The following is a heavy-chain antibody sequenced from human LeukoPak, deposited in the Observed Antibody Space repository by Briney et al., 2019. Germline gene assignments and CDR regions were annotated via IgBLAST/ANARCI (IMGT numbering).Heavy chain of an antibody. CDR1: GYTFTGYY. D-gene: IGHD4-17*01. V-gene: IGHV1-2*02. CDR3: ARDDTVTTCLDY. Sequence: GASVKVSCKASGYTFTGYYMHWVRQAPGRGLEWMGWINPNSGGTNYAQKFQGRVTMTRDTSISTAYMELSRLRSDDTAVYYCARDDTVTTCLDYWGQGTLVTVSS. CDR2: INPNSGGT. J-gene: IGHJ4*02.